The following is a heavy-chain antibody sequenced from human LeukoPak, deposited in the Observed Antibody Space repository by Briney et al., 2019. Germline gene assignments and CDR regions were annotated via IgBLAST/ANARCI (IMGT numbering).Heavy chain of an antibody. CDR3: ARGVKQERCYYYYMDV. V-gene: IGHV1-69*05. CDR1: GGTFSSYA. CDR2: IIPIFGTA. Sequence: SVKVSCKASGGTFSSYAISWVRQAPGQGLEWMGGIIPIFGTANYAQKFQGRVTITTDESTSTAYMELSSLRSEDTAVYYCARGVKQERCYYYYMDVWGKGTTVTVSS. D-gene: IGHD2-21*01. J-gene: IGHJ6*03.